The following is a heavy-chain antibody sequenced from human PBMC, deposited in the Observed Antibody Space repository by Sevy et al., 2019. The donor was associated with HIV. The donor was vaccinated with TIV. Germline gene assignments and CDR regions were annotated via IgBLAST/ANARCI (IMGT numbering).Heavy chain of an antibody. CDR3: ARDDGNYYFHY. V-gene: IGHV3-7*01. Sequence: GGSLRLSCAASGFTFSKYWMGWLRQAPGKGLDWVANIKHDAGLKYYVDSVKGRFTISRDNAKNSLYLQMNSLRAEDTAVYFCARDDGNYYFHYWGQGTLVTVSS. CDR1: GFTFSKYW. CDR2: IKHDAGLK. D-gene: IGHD1-7*01. J-gene: IGHJ4*02.